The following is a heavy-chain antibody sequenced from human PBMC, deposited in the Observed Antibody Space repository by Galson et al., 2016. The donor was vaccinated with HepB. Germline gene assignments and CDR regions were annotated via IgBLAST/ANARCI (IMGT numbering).Heavy chain of an antibody. CDR1: DYSFSSYG. CDR3: PRDFCTGVSCNHALGQ. CDR2: INTGTPGDT. Sequence: SVKVSCKASDYSFSSYGISWVRQAPGQGLEWMAWINTGTPGDTLYAQSLQGRLTLTTDPSTTTAYMNLRSLGSDDTAVYFCPRDFCTGVSCNHALGQWGQGTLVTVSS. J-gene: IGHJ4*02. V-gene: IGHV1-18*01. D-gene: IGHD2-8*02.